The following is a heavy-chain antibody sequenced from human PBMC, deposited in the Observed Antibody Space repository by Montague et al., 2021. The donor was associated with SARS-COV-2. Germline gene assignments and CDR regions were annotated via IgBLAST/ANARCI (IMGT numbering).Heavy chain of an antibody. CDR3: ARGAPTISMIVVVITGAGWYFDL. Sequence: SETLSLTCAVHGGSFSGYYWSWIRQPPGKGLEWIGEINHSGSTNYNPSLKSRVTIPVDTSKNQFSLKLSSVTAADTAVYYCARGAPTISMIVVVITGAGWYFDLWGRGTLVTVSS. D-gene: IGHD3-22*01. CDR2: INHSGST. CDR1: GGSFSGYY. V-gene: IGHV4-34*01. J-gene: IGHJ2*01.